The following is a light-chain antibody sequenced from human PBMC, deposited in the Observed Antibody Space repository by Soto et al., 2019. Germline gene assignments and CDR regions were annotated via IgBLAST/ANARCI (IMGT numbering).Light chain of an antibody. CDR2: AVS. J-gene: IGKJ1*01. V-gene: IGKV3-15*01. CDR3: QQYNKWPLT. CDR1: QSVSSN. Sequence: EIMMTQSPGTLSASPGERATLSCRASQSVSSNLAWYQQKPGQAPRLLIYAVSTRATGIPARFSGSGSGTDFTLNISSLQSEDFAVYYCQQYNKWPLTFGQGTKVEIK.